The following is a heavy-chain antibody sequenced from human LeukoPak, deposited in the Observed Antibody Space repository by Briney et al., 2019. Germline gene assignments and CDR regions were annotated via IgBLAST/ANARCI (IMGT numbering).Heavy chain of an antibody. CDR3: ARADTAMVPFDY. Sequence: ASVKVSCKASGGTFSSYAISWVRQAPGQGLEWMGGIIPIFGTANYAQKLQGRVTMTTDTSTSTAYMELRSLRSDDTAVYYCARADTAMVPFDYWGQGTLVTVSS. CDR2: IIPIFGTA. D-gene: IGHD5-18*01. V-gene: IGHV1-69*05. J-gene: IGHJ4*02. CDR1: GGTFSSYA.